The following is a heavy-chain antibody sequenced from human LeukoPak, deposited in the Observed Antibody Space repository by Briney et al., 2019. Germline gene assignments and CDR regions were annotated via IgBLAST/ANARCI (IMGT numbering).Heavy chain of an antibody. V-gene: IGHV3-23*01. D-gene: IGHD6-13*01. CDR2: ISGSGGST. CDR1: GFRFSYHD. Sequence: GGSLRLSCAASGFRFSYHDMHWVRQAPGKGLEWVSAISGSGGSTYYADSVKGRFTISRDNSKNTLYLQMNSLRAEDTAVYYCAKLFEGGAAASFDYWGQGTLVTVSS. J-gene: IGHJ4*02. CDR3: AKLFEGGAAASFDY.